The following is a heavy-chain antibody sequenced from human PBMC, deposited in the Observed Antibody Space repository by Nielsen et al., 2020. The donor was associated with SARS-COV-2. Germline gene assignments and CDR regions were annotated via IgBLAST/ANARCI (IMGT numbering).Heavy chain of an antibody. V-gene: IGHV4-34*01. CDR3: ARGGRWLQYRDAFDI. CDR2: INHSGST. CDR1: GGSFSGYY. Sequence: SETLSLTSAVYGGSFSGYYWSWIRQPPGKGLEWIGEINHSGSTNYNPSLKSRVTISVDTSKNQFSLKLSSVTAADTAVYYCARGGRWLQYRDAFDIWGQGTMVTVSS. D-gene: IGHD5-24*01. J-gene: IGHJ3*02.